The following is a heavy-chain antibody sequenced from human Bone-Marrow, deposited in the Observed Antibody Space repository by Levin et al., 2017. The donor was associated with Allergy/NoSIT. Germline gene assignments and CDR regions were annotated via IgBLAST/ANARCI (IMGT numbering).Heavy chain of an antibody. D-gene: IGHD6-13*01. CDR3: ARAGQQLVQAAFDI. V-gene: IGHV3-30-3*01. CDR1: GFTFSSYA. CDR2: ISYDGSNK. J-gene: IGHJ3*02. Sequence: PGGSLRLSCAASGFTFSSYAMHWVRQAPGKGLEWVAVISYDGSNKYYADSVKGRFTISRDNSKNTLYLQMNSLRAEDTAVYYCARAGQQLVQAAFDIWGQGTMVTVSS.